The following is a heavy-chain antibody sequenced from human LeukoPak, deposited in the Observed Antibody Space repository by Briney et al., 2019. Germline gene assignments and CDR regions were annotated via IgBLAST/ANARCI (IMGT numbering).Heavy chain of an antibody. CDR2: INSGGSGT. CDR1: GFTFSWYW. CDR3: AKTYSRESGYDFFFHY. V-gene: IGHV3-74*01. D-gene: IGHD5-12*01. Sequence: GGSLRLSCAASGFTFSWYWTHWVRRVRGEGLVWVSRINSGGSGTIYADSVEGRFTTSRHNAKNTLYLQMNSLRADDTAVYYCAKTYSRESGYDFFFHYWGQGTRVTVSS. J-gene: IGHJ4*02.